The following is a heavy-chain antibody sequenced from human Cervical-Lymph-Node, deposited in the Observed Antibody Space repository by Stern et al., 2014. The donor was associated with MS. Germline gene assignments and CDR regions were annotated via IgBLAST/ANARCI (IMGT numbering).Heavy chain of an antibody. CDR3: ARPPPRRKWDDPNYGMDV. J-gene: IGHJ6*02. CDR1: GYTFTNNW. Sequence: EVQLVESGAEVKKPGESLKISCKGSGYTFTNNWIAWVRQMPGKGLEWMGIIYPDDSDIRYSPSLQGQVTISADKSIIHAYMQWSSLKPADSAVYYCARPPPRRKWDDPNYGMDVWGQGTTVTVSS. CDR2: IYPDDSDI. V-gene: IGHV5-51*03. D-gene: IGHD1-1*01.